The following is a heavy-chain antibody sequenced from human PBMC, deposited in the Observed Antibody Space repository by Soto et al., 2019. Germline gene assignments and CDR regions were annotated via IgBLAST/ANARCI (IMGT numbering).Heavy chain of an antibody. J-gene: IGHJ5*02. V-gene: IGHV1-2*04. CDR3: ARGKGSLYSSGRGKIEASWFDP. D-gene: IGHD6-19*01. CDR1: GYTFTGYY. CDR2: INPNSGGT. Sequence: QVQLVQSGAEVKKPGASVKVSCKASGYTFTGYYMHWVRQAPGQGLEWMGWINPNSGGTNYAQKFQRWVTMTRDTAISTAYMELSRLRSDDMAVYYCARGKGSLYSSGRGKIEASWFDPWGQGTLVTVSS.